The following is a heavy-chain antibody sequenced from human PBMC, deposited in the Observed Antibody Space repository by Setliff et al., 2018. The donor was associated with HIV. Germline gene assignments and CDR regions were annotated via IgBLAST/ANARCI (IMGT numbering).Heavy chain of an antibody. D-gene: IGHD4-17*01. J-gene: IGHJ6*02. CDR1: GFDLGDYA. CDR3: ARDGSGYNYGGRGMDV. CDR2: IRSEEYGGTS. Sequence: GGSLRLSCAGVGFDLGDYAVTRVRRAPGNGLEWVRFIRSEEYGGTSAFAASGKGRFTISRDDTRGIAYLQINSLQTEDTGVYYCARDGSGYNYGGRGMDVWGQGTTVTVSS. V-gene: IGHV3-49*04.